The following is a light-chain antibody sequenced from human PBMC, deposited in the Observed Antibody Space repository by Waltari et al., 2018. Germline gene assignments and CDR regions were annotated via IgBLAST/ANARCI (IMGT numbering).Light chain of an antibody. V-gene: IGLV2-14*01. CDR1: SSDVGGYNY. Sequence: QSALTQPASVSGSPGQSITISCTGTSSDVGGYNYVSWYHQHPGKAPKLMIYDVSKRPSGVSNRCSGSKSGNTASLTISGLQAEDEADYYCSSYTSSSTFLYVFGTGTKVTVL. CDR3: SSYTSSSTFLYV. CDR2: DVS. J-gene: IGLJ1*01.